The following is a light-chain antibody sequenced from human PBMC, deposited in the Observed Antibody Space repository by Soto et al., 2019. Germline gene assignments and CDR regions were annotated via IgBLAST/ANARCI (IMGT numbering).Light chain of an antibody. CDR1: SSDVGAYTS. Sequence: QSVVTEPSWVSGSPGESITISCTGSSSDVGAYTSVSWYQQHPGKAPKLMIYEVSNRPSGVSRRFSGSKSGNTASLTISGLQAEDEAHYYRSSYTSDNRDYVFGTGTKVTVL. J-gene: IGLJ1*01. V-gene: IGLV2-14*01. CDR2: EVS. CDR3: SSYTSDNRDYV.